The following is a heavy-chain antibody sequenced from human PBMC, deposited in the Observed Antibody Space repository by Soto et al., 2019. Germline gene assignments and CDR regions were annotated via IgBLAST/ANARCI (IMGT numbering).Heavy chain of an antibody. V-gene: IGHV3-48*01. CDR3: ARDAYYDFWSGYSGWYYYYYMDV. Sequence: PGGALRLSCAASGFTFSSYSMNWVRQAPGKGLEGGSYISSSSSTIYYADSVKGRFTISRDNAKNSLYLQMNSLRAEDTAVYYCARDAYYDFWSGYSGWYYYYYMDVWGKGTTVTVSS. CDR2: ISSSSSTI. D-gene: IGHD3-3*01. J-gene: IGHJ6*03. CDR1: GFTFSSYS.